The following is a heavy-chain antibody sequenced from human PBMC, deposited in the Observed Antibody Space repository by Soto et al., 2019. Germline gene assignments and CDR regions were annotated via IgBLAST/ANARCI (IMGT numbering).Heavy chain of an antibody. CDR1: GGSFSGYY. Sequence: QVQLQQWGAGLLKPSETLSLTCAVYGGSFSGYYWSWIRQPPGKGLEWIGEINHSGSTNYNPSLKSRVTISVATTKNQFSLKRSSVTAADTAVYYCARRGVGGATARQPFDPWGQGTLVTVSS. D-gene: IGHD3-16*01. CDR3: ARRGVGGATARQPFDP. J-gene: IGHJ5*02. V-gene: IGHV4-34*01. CDR2: INHSGST.